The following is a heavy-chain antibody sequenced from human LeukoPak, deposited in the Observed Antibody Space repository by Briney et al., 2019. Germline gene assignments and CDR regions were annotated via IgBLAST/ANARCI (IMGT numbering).Heavy chain of an antibody. CDR2: INQDGSEK. CDR3: ARARGGSNSDY. CDR1: GFTFSSYW. D-gene: IGHD1-26*01. Sequence: GGSLRLSCAASGFTFSSYWMRWVRQAPGKGLDWVASINQDGSEKYYVDSVKGRFAISRDNAKNSLYLQMNSLRADDTAVYYCARARGGSNSDYWGQGTLVTVSS. V-gene: IGHV3-7*05. J-gene: IGHJ4*02.